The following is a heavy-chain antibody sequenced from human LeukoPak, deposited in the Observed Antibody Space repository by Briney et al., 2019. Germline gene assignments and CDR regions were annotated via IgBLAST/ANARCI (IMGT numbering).Heavy chain of an antibody. CDR1: GGSLSSGDYS. V-gene: IGHV4-31*03. CDR2: IYNSGST. D-gene: IGHD1-14*01. Sequence: PSQTLSLICIVSGGSLSSGDYSWTWIRQHPGKGLEWIGYIYNSGSTSYKPSLKSRVNISEDTSQNQCSLKLSSVTAADTAVYYCARHTRNHGMEVWGQGTTVTVSS. J-gene: IGHJ6*02. CDR3: ARHTRNHGMEV.